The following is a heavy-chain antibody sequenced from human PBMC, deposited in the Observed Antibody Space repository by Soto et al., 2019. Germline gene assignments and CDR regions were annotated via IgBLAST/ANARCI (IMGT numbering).Heavy chain of an antibody. CDR3: ANILLWFRNHPKNYGMDV. D-gene: IGHD3-10*01. V-gene: IGHV3-23*01. Sequence: EVQLLESGGGLVQPGGSLRLSCAASGFTFSSYAMSWVRQAPGKGLEWVSAISGSGGSTYYADSVKGRFTISRDNSKNTLYLQMNSLRAEDTAVYYCANILLWFRNHPKNYGMDVWGQGTTVTVSS. CDR2: ISGSGGST. J-gene: IGHJ6*02. CDR1: GFTFSSYA.